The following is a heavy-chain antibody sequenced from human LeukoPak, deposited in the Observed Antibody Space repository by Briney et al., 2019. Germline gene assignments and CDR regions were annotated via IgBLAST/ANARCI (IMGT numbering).Heavy chain of an antibody. CDR2: IYCSGST. J-gene: IGHJ4*02. Sequence: KSSETLSLTCTVSGGSISSYYWSWIRQPPGKGLEWIGYIYCSGSTNYNPSLKSRVTISVDTSKNQFSLKLSSVTAADTAVYYCARLYCSSTSCYVDYWGQGTLVTVSS. CDR1: GGSISSYY. V-gene: IGHV4-59*08. CDR3: ARLYCSSTSCYVDY. D-gene: IGHD2-2*01.